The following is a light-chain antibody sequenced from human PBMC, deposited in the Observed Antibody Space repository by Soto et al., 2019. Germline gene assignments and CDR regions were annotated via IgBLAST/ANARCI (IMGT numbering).Light chain of an antibody. V-gene: IGKV2-28*01. J-gene: IGKJ1*01. CDR3: MQALQTPWT. Sequence: DIVLTQSPLSLPVTPGEPASISCRSSESLLDSHGYNNVDWYLQKAGQSRQVLFYLGSNRSSGVDDRFGGSGSGKDFTLNISRVAADDVGVYYCMQALQTPWTFGQGTKVEIK. CDR1: ESLLDSHGYNN. CDR2: LGS.